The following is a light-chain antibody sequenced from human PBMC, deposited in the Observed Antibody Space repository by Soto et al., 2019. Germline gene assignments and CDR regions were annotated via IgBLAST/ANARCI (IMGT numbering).Light chain of an antibody. CDR3: QQYYSYPLT. CDR2: AAS. J-gene: IGKJ1*01. Sequence: AIRMTQSPSSFSASTGDRVTITCRASQGISSYLAWYQQKPGKAPKLLIYAASTLQSGVPSRFSGSGSGTELTLTISCLQSEDFATYYCQQYYSYPLTFGQGTKVEIK. V-gene: IGKV1-8*01. CDR1: QGISSY.